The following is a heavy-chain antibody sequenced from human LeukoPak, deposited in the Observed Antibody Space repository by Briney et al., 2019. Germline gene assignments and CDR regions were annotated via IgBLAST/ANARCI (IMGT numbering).Heavy chain of an antibody. Sequence: GGSLRLSCAASGFTFSSYAMSWVCQAPGKGLEWVSAISGSGGSTYYADSVKGRFTISRDNSKNTLYLQMNSLRAEDTAVYYCAKDGSSDYNWYFDLWGRGTLVTVSS. D-gene: IGHD6-6*01. CDR2: ISGSGGST. CDR1: GFTFSSYA. CDR3: AKDGSSDYNWYFDL. V-gene: IGHV3-23*01. J-gene: IGHJ2*01.